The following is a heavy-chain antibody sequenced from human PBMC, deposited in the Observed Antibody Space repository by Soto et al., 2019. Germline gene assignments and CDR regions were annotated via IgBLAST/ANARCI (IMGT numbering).Heavy chain of an antibody. V-gene: IGHV4-4*07. D-gene: IGHD6-13*01. CDR1: GGSISSYY. CDR2: MSNGGET. Sequence: QVQLQESAPDLVKPSETLSLTCTVSGGSISSYYWSWVRQPPGKRLEWIVFMSNGGETYYNPSLKSRVPMSMDTSKNQFSLSLDSLTTADTAVYYCARGGASRKPFAYWGEGTLVTVS. J-gene: IGHJ4*02. CDR3: ARGGASRKPFAY.